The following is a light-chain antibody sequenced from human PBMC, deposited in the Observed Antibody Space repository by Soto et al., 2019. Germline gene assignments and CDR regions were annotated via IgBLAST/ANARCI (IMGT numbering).Light chain of an antibody. CDR1: QSISSW. J-gene: IGKJ1*01. CDR3: QQYKSYWT. Sequence: DIQMTQSPSTLSASVGDRVTITCRASQSISSWLAWYQQKPGKAPKLLIYDASSLESGVPSRFSGSGSGTEFILTISSLQPDDFATYYCQQYKSYWTFGQGTKVEIK. CDR2: DAS. V-gene: IGKV1-5*01.